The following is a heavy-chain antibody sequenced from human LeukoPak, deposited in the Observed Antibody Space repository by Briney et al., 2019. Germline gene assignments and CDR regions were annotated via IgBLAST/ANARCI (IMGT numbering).Heavy chain of an antibody. D-gene: IGHD5-18*01. CDR2: IYYSGST. Sequence: SETLSLTCTVSGGSISSYYWSWTRQPPGKGLEWIGYIYYSGSTNYNPSLKSRVTISVDSSKNQFSLKLSSVTAADTAVYYCARTTEGGYTYDYFYYYYMDVWGKGTTVTISS. J-gene: IGHJ6*03. CDR3: ARTTEGGYTYDYFYYYYMDV. CDR1: GGSISSYY. V-gene: IGHV4-59*01.